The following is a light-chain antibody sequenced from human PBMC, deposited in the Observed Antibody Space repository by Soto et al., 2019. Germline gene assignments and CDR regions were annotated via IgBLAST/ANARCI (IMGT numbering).Light chain of an antibody. CDR3: QQYGSSPPYT. V-gene: IGKV3-20*01. J-gene: IGKJ2*01. CDR2: GSS. Sequence: EVVLTQSPGTLSLSPGERATLSCRASQSVRNNYLAWYQQKPGQSPKLLIFGSSDRATGITDRFSGSGSGTDFTLTISRLEPEDFAVYYCQQYGSSPPYTFGQGTKLEIK. CDR1: QSVRNNY.